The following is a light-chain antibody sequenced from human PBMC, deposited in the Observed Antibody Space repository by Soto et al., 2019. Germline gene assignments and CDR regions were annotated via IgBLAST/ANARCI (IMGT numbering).Light chain of an antibody. CDR1: QTISGSY. Sequence: EIVLTQSPGTVSLSPGETASLSCRASQTISGSYLAWYQQKPGQAPRLLIYGTTSRATGVPDRFSGGGSGTAFTLTNSGLEPEDFALYNCHQYGSSPPTFGGGTKVEIK. CDR2: GTT. CDR3: HQYGSSPPT. V-gene: IGKV3-20*01. J-gene: IGKJ4*01.